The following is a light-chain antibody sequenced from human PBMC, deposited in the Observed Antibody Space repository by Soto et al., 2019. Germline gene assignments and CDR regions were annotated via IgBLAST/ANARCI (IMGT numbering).Light chain of an antibody. CDR1: QSVTSTY. CDR2: GGS. Sequence: EIVLTQSPVTLSLSPGERATLSCRASQSVTSTYLAWYQQKPGQSPRLIIYGGSTRASGFPDRFSGGGSGTGFNLSSGRSECKDSAVYYCHSKQFDILRVYSFGQGTKLEV. J-gene: IGKJ2*03. V-gene: IGKV3-20*01. CDR3: HSKQFDILRVYS.